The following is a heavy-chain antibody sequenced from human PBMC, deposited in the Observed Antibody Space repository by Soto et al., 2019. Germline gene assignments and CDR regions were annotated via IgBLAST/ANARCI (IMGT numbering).Heavy chain of an antibody. V-gene: IGHV4-38-2*01. J-gene: IGHJ4*02. D-gene: IGHD4-17*01. Sequence: SETLSLTCAVSGYSISSGYKWGWIRQPPGKGLEWIGSIHHSGTTYYNPSLKSRVTISVDMSKNQFSLRLSSVTTADTALYYCARTTAVPNTLRSRYFFDYWGQGTLVTVSS. CDR3: ARTTAVPNTLRSRYFFDY. CDR1: GYSISSGYK. CDR2: IHHSGTT.